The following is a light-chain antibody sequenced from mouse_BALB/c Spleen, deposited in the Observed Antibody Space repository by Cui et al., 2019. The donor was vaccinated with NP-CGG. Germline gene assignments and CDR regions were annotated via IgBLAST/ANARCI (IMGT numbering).Light chain of an antibody. V-gene: IGLV1*01. CDR1: TGAVTTSNY. CDR3: ALWYSNHWV. J-gene: IGLJ1*01. CDR2: GTN. Sequence: AVVTPESARTTSSGQTVTLTCRSRTGAVTTSNYANWVQEKPDHLFTGLIGGTNNRAPGVPARFSGSLIGDKAALTITGAQTEDEAIYFCALWYSNHWVFGGGTKLTVL.